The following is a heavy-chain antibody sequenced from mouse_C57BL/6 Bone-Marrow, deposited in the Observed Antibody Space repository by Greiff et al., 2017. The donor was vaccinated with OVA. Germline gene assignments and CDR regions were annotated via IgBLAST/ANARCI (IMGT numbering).Heavy chain of an antibody. V-gene: IGHV1-81*01. Sequence: QVQLQQSGAELARPGASVKLSCKASGYTFTSYGMRWVKQRTGQGLEWIGEIYPRSGNTYYNEKFKGKATLTADKSSSTAYMELRSLTSEDSAVSFCARRGNYPSYWYFDVWGTGTTVTVSS. J-gene: IGHJ1*03. CDR2: IYPRSGNT. D-gene: IGHD2-1*01. CDR3: ARRGNYPSYWYFDV. CDR1: GYTFTSYG.